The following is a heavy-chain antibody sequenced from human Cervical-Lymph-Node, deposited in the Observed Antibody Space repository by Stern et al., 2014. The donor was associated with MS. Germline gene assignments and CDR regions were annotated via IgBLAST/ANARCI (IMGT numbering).Heavy chain of an antibody. Sequence: VQLVQSGAEGKKPGASVNVSCKASGYTFTGYYIHWVRPAPGQGLEWMGRINPNTGGTKYASKFQGKVTMTRDTSISTANMELNRLRPDDTAVYYCARGPTDYGHYYVYGMDVWGRGTTVTVSS. V-gene: IGHV1-2*06. J-gene: IGHJ6*02. CDR3: ARGPTDYGHYYVYGMDV. D-gene: IGHD4/OR15-4a*01. CDR2: INPNTGGT. CDR1: GYTFTGYY.